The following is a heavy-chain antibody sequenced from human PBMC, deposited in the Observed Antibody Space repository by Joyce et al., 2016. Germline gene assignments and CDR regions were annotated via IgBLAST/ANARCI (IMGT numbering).Heavy chain of an antibody. J-gene: IGHJ4*02. V-gene: IGHV5-51*01. D-gene: IGHD4-11*01. CDR1: GFDFTRSW. Sequence: DVQLVQSGGEMKKHGESLKISCTGSGFDFTRSWIAWVRQRPGKGLEWMGIIRPYDSDIRYSPSFQGQVTISADKSIGTAYLQWSSLEASDSAMYYCARPHDYNNWGVYFDYWGQGTLVTVSS. CDR2: IRPYDSDI. CDR3: ARPHDYNNWGVYFDY.